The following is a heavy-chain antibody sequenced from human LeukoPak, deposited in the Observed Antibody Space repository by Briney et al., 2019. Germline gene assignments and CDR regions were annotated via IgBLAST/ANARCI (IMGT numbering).Heavy chain of an antibody. V-gene: IGHV4-34*01. CDR1: GGSFSGYY. CDR3: ARGGPPSIVGAANDY. J-gene: IGHJ4*02. Sequence: SETLSLTCAVYGGSFSGYYRSWIRQPPGKGLEWIGEINHSGSTNYNPSLKSRVTISVDTSKNQFSLKLSSVTAADTAVYYCARGGPPSIVGAANDYWGQGTLVTVSS. CDR2: INHSGST. D-gene: IGHD1-26*01.